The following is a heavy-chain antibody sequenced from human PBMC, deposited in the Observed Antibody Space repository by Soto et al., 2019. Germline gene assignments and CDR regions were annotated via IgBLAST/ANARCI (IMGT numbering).Heavy chain of an antibody. CDR1: GGSISSSTYY. CDR3: ARQGANCSGATCYLAY. V-gene: IGHV4-39*01. CDR2: IYYSGST. Sequence: ETLSLTCTVSGGSISSSTYYWGWIRQPPGKGLEWIGSIYYSGSTYYNPSLKSRVTISVDTSKNQFSLKLSSVTAADTAVYYCARQGANCSGATCYLAYWGQGTLVTVSS. J-gene: IGHJ4*02. D-gene: IGHD2-15*01.